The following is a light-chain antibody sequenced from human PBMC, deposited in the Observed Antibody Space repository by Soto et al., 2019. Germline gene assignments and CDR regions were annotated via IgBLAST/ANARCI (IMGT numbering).Light chain of an antibody. V-gene: IGLV1-47*01. Sequence: QSVLTQPPSASATPGQRITISCFGSSSNIGSNYGYWYQQLPGTAPKLLIYRNNQRPSGVPDRFSGSKSGTSASLAISGLRSEDEADYYCAAWDDSLSVVVFGGGTKLTVL. CDR3: AAWDDSLSVVV. J-gene: IGLJ2*01. CDR2: RNN. CDR1: SSNIGSNY.